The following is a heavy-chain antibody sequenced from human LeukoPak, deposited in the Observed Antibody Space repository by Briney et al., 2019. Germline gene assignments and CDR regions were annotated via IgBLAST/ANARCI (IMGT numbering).Heavy chain of an antibody. CDR1: GFTFSSYS. CDR2: ISSSGSTI. D-gene: IGHD6-13*01. Sequence: GGSLRLSCAASGFTFSSYSMNWVRQAPGKGLEWVSYISSSGSTIYYADSVKGRFTISRDNAKNSLYLQMNSLRAEDTAVYYCARLSWYDTFDLWGQGTMVTVSS. V-gene: IGHV3-48*04. J-gene: IGHJ3*01. CDR3: ARLSWYDTFDL.